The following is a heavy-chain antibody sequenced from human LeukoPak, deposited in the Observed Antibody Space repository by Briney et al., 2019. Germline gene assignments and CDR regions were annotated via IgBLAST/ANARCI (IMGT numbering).Heavy chain of an antibody. CDR1: GFTFSNHW. Sequence: PGGSLRLSCAASGFTFSNHWMSWVCQAPGKGLEWVASIKEDESKINHADSVKGRFTISRDNAKNTLFLQMRSLRAEDTAVYFCARHSSTGLEYRGQGTLVTVSS. V-gene: IGHV3-7*01. J-gene: IGHJ4*02. CDR3: ARHSSTGLEY. D-gene: IGHD6-19*01. CDR2: IKEDESKI.